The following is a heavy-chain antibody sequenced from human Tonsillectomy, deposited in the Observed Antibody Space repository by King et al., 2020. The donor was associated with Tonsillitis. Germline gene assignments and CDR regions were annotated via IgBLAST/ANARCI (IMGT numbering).Heavy chain of an antibody. CDR3: ASQWGRYYDSSAWYFDL. D-gene: IGHD3-22*01. CDR2: IYYSGST. V-gene: IGHV4-39*01. CDR1: GGSISSSSYY. Sequence: QLQESGPGLVKPSETLSLTCTVSGGSISSSSYYWGWIRQPPGKGLEWIGSIYYSGSTYYTPSLKSRVTISVDTSKNQFSLKLSSVTAADTAVYYCASQWGRYYDSSAWYFDLWGRGTLVTVSS. J-gene: IGHJ2*01.